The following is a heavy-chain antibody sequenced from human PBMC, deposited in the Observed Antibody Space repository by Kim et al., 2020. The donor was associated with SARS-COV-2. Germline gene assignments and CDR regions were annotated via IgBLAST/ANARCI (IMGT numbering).Heavy chain of an antibody. CDR3: ARGTDIVVVVAPMDV. Sequence: GGSLRLSCAASGFTFSSYAMHWVRQAPGKGLEWVAVISYDGSNKYYADSVKGRFTISRDNSKNTLYLQMNSLRAEDTAVYYCARGTDIVVVVAPMDVWG. V-gene: IGHV3-30*04. CDR1: GFTFSSYA. CDR2: ISYDGSNK. D-gene: IGHD2-15*01. J-gene: IGHJ6*02.